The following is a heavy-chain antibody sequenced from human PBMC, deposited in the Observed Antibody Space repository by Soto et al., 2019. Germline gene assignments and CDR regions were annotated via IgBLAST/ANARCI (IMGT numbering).Heavy chain of an antibody. V-gene: IGHV4-39*01. D-gene: IGHD6-13*01. J-gene: IGHJ5*02. CDR1: GGSISSSSYY. CDR3: ARPKAAGENWFDP. Sequence: SETLSLTCTVSGGSISSSSYYWGWIRQPPGKGLEWIGSIYYSGSTYYNPSLKSRVTISVDTSKNQFSLKLSSVTAADTAVYYCARPKAAGENWFDPWGQGTLVTVSS. CDR2: IYYSGST.